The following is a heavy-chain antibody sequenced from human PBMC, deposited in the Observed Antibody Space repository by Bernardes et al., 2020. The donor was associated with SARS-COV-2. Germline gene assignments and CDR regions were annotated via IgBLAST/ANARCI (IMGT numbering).Heavy chain of an antibody. V-gene: IGHV3-53*04. J-gene: IGHJ6*02. CDR3: AREAHGGLWFGEPSPGYYYYGMDV. Sequence: GCLRRSCAASGFSVSAYWMHWVRQVPGKGLEWVSVIYSGGSTYYADSVKGRFTISRHNSKNTLYLQMNSLRAEDTAVYYCAREAHGGLWFGEPSPGYYYYGMDVWGQGTTVTVSS. D-gene: IGHD3-10*01. CDR2: IYSGGST. CDR1: GFSVSAYW.